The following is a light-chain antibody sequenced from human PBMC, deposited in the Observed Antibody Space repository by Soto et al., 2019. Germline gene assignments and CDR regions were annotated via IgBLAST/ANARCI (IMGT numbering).Light chain of an antibody. CDR3: QQYWT. V-gene: IGKV3-20*01. Sequence: EIVLTQSPGTLSLSPGERATLSCRASQSVSSSYLAWYQQKPGQAPRLLIYGASSRATGIPDRFSGSGSGTDFTLTISRLEPEDFAVYYCQQYWTFGHGTKVEIK. CDR2: GAS. CDR1: QSVSSSY. J-gene: IGKJ1*01.